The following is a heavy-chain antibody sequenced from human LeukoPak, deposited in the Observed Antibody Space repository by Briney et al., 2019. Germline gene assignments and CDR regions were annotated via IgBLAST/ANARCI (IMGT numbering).Heavy chain of an antibody. CDR3: AREDDYGDYWYYFDY. V-gene: IGHV3-30*02. Sequence: GGSLRLSCAASGFTFSSYGMHWVRQAPGKGLEWVAFIRYDGSNKYYADSVKGRFTISRDNSKNTLYLQMNSLRAEDTAVYYCAREDDYGDYWYYFDYWGQGTLVTVSS. CDR2: IRYDGSNK. D-gene: IGHD4-17*01. CDR1: GFTFSSYG. J-gene: IGHJ4*02.